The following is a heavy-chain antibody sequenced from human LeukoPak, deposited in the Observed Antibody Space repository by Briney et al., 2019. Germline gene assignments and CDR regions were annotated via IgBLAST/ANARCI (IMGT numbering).Heavy chain of an antibody. D-gene: IGHD2-15*01. CDR2: ISSSSYI. V-gene: IGHV3-21*01. J-gene: IGHJ6*02. Sequence: GGSLRLSCAASGFTFSIYSMNWVRQAPGKALECFSFISSSSYIYYAESVKGRFTISRDNAKKSLYLQMHSLRAEDTAVYYCARESGVYCSGGSCYPGRDFYGMDVWGQGTTVTVYS. CDR3: ARESGVYCSGGSCYPGRDFYGMDV. CDR1: GFTFSIYS.